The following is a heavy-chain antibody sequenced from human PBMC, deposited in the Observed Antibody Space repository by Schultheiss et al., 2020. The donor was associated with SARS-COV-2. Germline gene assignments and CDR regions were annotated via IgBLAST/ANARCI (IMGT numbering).Heavy chain of an antibody. CDR1: GGSFSGYY. D-gene: IGHD2-2*01. CDR2: INHSGST. J-gene: IGHJ4*02. V-gene: IGHV4-34*01. Sequence: SETLSLTCAVYGGSFSGYYWSWIRQPPGKGLEWIGEINHSGSTYYNPSLKSRVTISVDTSKNQFSLKLSSVTAADTAVYYCARSRTLDYWGQGTLVTVSS. CDR3: ARSRTLDY.